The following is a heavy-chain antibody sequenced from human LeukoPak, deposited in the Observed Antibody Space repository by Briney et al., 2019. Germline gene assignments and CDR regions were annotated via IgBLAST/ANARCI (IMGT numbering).Heavy chain of an antibody. V-gene: IGHV1-69*04. CDR3: ARDWSGYCSSTSCFHYYFDY. CDR1: GGTFSSYT. J-gene: IGHJ4*02. Sequence: SVKVSCKASGGTFSSYTISWVRQAPGQGLEWMGRIIPILGIANYAQKFQGRVTITADKSASTAYMELSGLRSEDTAVYYCARDWSGYCSSTSCFHYYFDYWGQGTLVTVSS. D-gene: IGHD2-2*03. CDR2: IIPILGIA.